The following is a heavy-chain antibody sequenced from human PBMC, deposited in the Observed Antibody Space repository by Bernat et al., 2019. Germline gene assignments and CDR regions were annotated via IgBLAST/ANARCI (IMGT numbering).Heavy chain of an antibody. V-gene: IGHV3-15*01. CDR1: GFTFSNAW. Sequence: EVQLVESGGGLVKPGGSLRLSCAASGFTFSNAWMSWVRQAPGKGLEWVGRIKSKTDGGTTDYAAPVKGRFTISRDDSKNTLYLQMNSLKTEDTAVYYCTTDPLSPYYDPAEGWFDPWGQGTLVTVSS. CDR2: IKSKTDGGTT. CDR3: TTDPLSPYYDPAEGWFDP. D-gene: IGHD3-22*01. J-gene: IGHJ5*02.